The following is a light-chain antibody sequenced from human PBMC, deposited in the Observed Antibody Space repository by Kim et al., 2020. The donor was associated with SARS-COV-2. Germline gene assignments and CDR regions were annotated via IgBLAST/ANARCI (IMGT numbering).Light chain of an antibody. CDR3: SSYTFSSTIV. CDR1: SSDIGGYNY. CDR2: DVS. J-gene: IGLJ2*01. V-gene: IGLV2-14*03. Sequence: GQSITISCTCTSSDIGGYNYVFWYQQHPGRAPQLIIFDVSNRPSGVSTRFSRSKSGNTASLTISGLQAEDEAHYYCSSYTFSSTIVFGGGTQLTVL.